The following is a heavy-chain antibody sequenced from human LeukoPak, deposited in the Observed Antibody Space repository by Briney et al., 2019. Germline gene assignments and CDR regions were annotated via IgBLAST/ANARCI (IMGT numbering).Heavy chain of an antibody. D-gene: IGHD3-3*01. CDR3: ANVEWDTPHAYFDY. Sequence: GASVKVSCKASGGTFSSYAISWARQAPGQGLEWMGGIIPIFGTANYAQKFQGRVTITTDESTSTAYMELSSLRSEDTAVYYCANVEWDTPHAYFDYWGQGTLVTVSS. CDR2: IIPIFGTA. J-gene: IGHJ4*02. CDR1: GGTFSSYA. V-gene: IGHV1-69*05.